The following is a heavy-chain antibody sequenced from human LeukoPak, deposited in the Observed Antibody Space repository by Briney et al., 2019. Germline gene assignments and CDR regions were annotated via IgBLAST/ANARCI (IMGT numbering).Heavy chain of an antibody. CDR3: ARETTVTTFYYYYGMDV. Sequence: KPSETLSLTCAVYGGSFSGYYWSWIRQPPGKGLEWIGEINHSGSTNYNPSLKSRVTISVDTSKNQFSLKLSSVTAADTAVYYCARETTVTTFYYYYGMDVWGQGTTVTVSS. V-gene: IGHV4-34*01. D-gene: IGHD4-17*01. CDR2: INHSGST. CDR1: GGSFSGYY. J-gene: IGHJ6*02.